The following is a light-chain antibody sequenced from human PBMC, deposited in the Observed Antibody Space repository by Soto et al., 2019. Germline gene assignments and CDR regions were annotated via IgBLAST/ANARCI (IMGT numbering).Light chain of an antibody. Sequence: NFMLTQPHSVSESPGKTVTICCTGSSGSIASNYVQWYQQRPGSAPTTVIYEDNQRPSGVPDRFSGSIDSSSNSASLTISGLKTEDEADYYCQSYDSSNMVFGGGTKLTVL. J-gene: IGLJ2*01. CDR3: QSYDSSNMV. CDR2: EDN. CDR1: SGSIASNY. V-gene: IGLV6-57*02.